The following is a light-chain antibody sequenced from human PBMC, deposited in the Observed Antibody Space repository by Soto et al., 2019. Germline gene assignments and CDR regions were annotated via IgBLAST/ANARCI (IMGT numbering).Light chain of an antibody. V-gene: IGKV1-33*01. CDR3: QHSDHLPL. CDR1: HDIGNY. Sequence: DIQVTQSPPYLSASIGDRVTITCQASHDIGNYLNWYQHKPGKAPNLVIYGAFNLETWVPSRFSGGGSGTDFTFTISSLRPEDIATYYCQHSDHLPLFGPGTKVDIK. J-gene: IGKJ3*01. CDR2: GAF.